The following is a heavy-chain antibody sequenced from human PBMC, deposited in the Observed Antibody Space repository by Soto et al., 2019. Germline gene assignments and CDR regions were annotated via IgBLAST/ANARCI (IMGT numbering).Heavy chain of an antibody. CDR2: INSNSNYI. CDR1: GFTFSTYN. Sequence: EVQLVESGGGLVKPGGSVRLSCAASGFTFSTYNMNWVRQAPGKGLEWVSSINSNSNYIYYADSVKGRFTISRDNAKNSLYLQMNSLRAEDTAVYYCARVYLNVLFDYWGQGTLVTVSS. CDR3: ARVYLNVLFDY. V-gene: IGHV3-21*01. J-gene: IGHJ4*02. D-gene: IGHD2-8*01.